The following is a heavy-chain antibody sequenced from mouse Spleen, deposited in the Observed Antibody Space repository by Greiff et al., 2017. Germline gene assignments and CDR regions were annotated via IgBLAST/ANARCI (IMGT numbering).Heavy chain of an antibody. Sequence: VQLQQSGAELVRSGASVKLSCTASGFNIKDYYMHWVKQRPEQGLEWIGWIDPENGDTEYAPKFQGKATMTADTSSNTAYLQLSSLTSEDTAVYYCNAGDYYGSSFDYWGQGTTLTVSS. J-gene: IGHJ2*01. CDR3: NAGDYYGSSFDY. CDR2: IDPENGDT. D-gene: IGHD1-1*01. V-gene: IGHV14-4*02. CDR1: GFNIKDYY.